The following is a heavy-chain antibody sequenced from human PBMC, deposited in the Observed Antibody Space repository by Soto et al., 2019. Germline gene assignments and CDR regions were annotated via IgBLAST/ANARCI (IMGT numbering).Heavy chain of an antibody. V-gene: IGHV4-34*01. Sequence: SETLSLTCAVYGGSFSGYYWSWIRQPPGKGLEWIGEINHSGSTNYNPSLKSRVTISVDTSKNQFSLKLSSVTAADTAVYYCARGLYDYGDSYFDYWGQGTLVT. CDR1: GGSFSGYY. CDR2: INHSGST. J-gene: IGHJ4*02. CDR3: ARGLYDYGDSYFDY. D-gene: IGHD4-17*01.